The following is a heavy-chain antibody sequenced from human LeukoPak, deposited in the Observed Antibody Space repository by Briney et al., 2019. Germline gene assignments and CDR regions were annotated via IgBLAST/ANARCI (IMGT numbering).Heavy chain of an antibody. CDR2: IYSGGST. J-gene: IGHJ4*02. V-gene: IGHV3-53*01. Sequence: GGSLRLSCAASGFTVSSNYMSWVRQAPGKGLEWVSLIYSGGSTYYADSVKGRFTISRDNSKNTLYLQMNSLRVEDTAIYYCAKRWYLDYWGQGTLVTVSS. D-gene: IGHD1-1*01. CDR3: AKRWYLDY. CDR1: GFTVSSNY.